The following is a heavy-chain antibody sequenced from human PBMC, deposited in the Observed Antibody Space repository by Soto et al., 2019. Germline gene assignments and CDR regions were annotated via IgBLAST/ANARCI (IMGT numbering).Heavy chain of an antibody. CDR1: GFTFSNYW. D-gene: IGHD3-22*01. CDR3: GRGNYNDTRGPFADAFDV. V-gene: IGHV3-7*04. J-gene: IGHJ3*01. CDR2: IKQDGRAA. Sequence: GGSLRLSCEASGFTFSNYWMSWVRQAPGKGLEWVANIKQDGRAAWYVDSVKGRFTISRDNARKSLYLQMNSLRLEDAAVYYCGRGNYNDTRGPFADAFDVGGPGTMVPVS.